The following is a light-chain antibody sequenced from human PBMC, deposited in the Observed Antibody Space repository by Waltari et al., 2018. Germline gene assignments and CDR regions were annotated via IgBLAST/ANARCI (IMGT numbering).Light chain of an antibody. J-gene: IGKJ4*01. CDR2: GTS. Sequence: IVFTLSPGTLSLSPGQRATLSWRASQSVTSIPLTWYQKKVGQSPRLLIYGTSSRATGIPDRFSGSGSGTEFTLTISRLEPEDFAVYYCQQYDGEVVTFGGGTKVEI. CDR3: QQYDGEVVT. CDR1: QSVTSIP. V-gene: IGKV3-20*01.